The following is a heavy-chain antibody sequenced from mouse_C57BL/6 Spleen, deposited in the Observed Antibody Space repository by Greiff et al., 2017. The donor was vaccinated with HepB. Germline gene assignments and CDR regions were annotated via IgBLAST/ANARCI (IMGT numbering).Heavy chain of an antibody. D-gene: IGHD2-4*01. J-gene: IGHJ4*01. V-gene: IGHV5-9-1*02. Sequence: EVQRVESGEGLVKPGGSLKLSCAASGFTFSSYAMSWVRQTPEKRLEWVAYISSGGDYIYYADTVKGRFTISRDNARNTLYLQMSSLKSEDTAMYYCTREDYDSYAMDYWGQGTSVTVSS. CDR3: TREDYDSYAMDY. CDR2: ISSGGDYI. CDR1: GFTFSSYA.